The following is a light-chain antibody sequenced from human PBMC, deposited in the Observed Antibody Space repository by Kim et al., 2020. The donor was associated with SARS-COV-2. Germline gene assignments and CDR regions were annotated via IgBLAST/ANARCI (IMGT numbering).Light chain of an antibody. CDR2: GAS. J-gene: IGKJ2*01. CDR1: QSVSGSK. Sequence: EIVLTQSPGTLSLSPGERATLSCRASQSVSGSKLVWYQQKPGQAPRLLIYGASSRATGIPDRFSGSGSGTDFTLTISRLEPEDVAVYSCQQYGSSPRTFGQGTKLEI. CDR3: QQYGSSPRT. V-gene: IGKV3-20*01.